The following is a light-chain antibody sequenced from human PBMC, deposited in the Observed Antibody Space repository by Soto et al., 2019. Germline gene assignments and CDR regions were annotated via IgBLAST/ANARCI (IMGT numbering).Light chain of an antibody. CDR1: SSDVGTYNR. CDR2: DVT. J-gene: IGLJ1*01. V-gene: IGLV2-18*02. Sequence: QSALTQPPSVSVSPGQSVAISCTGTSSDVGTYNRVSWYQQPPGTAPKLMIYDVTNRPSGVPDRFSGSKSGNTASLTISGLQAEDEADYYCSSFTSSNTYVFGTGTKVTVL. CDR3: SSFTSSNTYV.